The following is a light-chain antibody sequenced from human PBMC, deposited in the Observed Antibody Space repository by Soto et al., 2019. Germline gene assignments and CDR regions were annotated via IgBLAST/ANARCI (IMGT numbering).Light chain of an antibody. CDR2: DVS. CDR3: CSYAGSYTFPYV. J-gene: IGLJ1*01. V-gene: IGLV2-11*01. CDR1: SSDVGGYNY. Sequence: QSALTQPRSVSGSPGQSVTISCTGTSSDVGGYNYVSWYQKHPGKAPKLMIYDVSKRPSGVPDCFSGSKSGNTASLTISGLQAEDEADYYCCSYAGSYTFPYVFGTGTKVTVL.